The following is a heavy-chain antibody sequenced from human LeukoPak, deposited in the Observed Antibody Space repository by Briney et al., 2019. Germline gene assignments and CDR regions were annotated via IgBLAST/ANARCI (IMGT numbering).Heavy chain of an antibody. V-gene: IGHV4-34*01. Sequence: PSETLSLTCAVYGGSFSGYYWSWIRQPPRKGLEWIGEINHSGSTNYNPSLKSRVTISVDTSKNQFSLKLSSVTAADTAVYYCARGTPATYYYDSSGYADYWGQGTLVTISS. CDR2: INHSGST. CDR1: GGSFSGYY. CDR3: ARGTPATYYYDSSGYADY. D-gene: IGHD3-22*01. J-gene: IGHJ4*02.